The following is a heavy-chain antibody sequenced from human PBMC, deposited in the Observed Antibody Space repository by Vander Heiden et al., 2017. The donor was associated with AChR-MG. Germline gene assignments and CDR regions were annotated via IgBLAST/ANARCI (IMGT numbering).Heavy chain of an antibody. CDR1: GSAFDDYA. CDR2: ISWNSGSI. Sequence: DVPLVASGGGSVQPGRSLLLSCAAPGSAFDDYAMQWVRQAPGKGLEWVSGISWNSGSIGYADSVKGRFTISRDNAKNSLYLQMNSLRAEDTALYYCAKVRGGSYLGYFDYWGQGTLVTVSS. CDR3: AKVRGGSYLGYFDY. V-gene: IGHV3-9*01. J-gene: IGHJ4*02. D-gene: IGHD1-26*01.